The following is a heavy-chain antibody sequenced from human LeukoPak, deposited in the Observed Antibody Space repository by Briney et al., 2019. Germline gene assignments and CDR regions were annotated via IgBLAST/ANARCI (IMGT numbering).Heavy chain of an antibody. J-gene: IGHJ4*02. CDR1: GFAFSNYD. D-gene: IGHD1-26*01. CDR2: IGAADDT. Sequence: QPGGSLRLSCAAFGFAFSNYDMFWVRQTTGKGLEWVSTIGAADDTYYPGSVRGRFTISRESAKDSLYLQMNSLRAGDTAVYYCARGSGSHFDYWGQGTLVTVSS. CDR3: ARGSGSHFDY. V-gene: IGHV3-13*04.